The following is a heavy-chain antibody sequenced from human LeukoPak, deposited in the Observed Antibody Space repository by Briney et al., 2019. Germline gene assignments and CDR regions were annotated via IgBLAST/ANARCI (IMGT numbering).Heavy chain of an antibody. J-gene: IGHJ6*02. Sequence: GASVTVSCTASGYTFTGYYMHWVRQAPGQGLEWMGWINPNSGSTNYAHKFQGRVTMTRDASISTAYMELSRLRSDDTAVYYCARGLAFDSLSDIMDVWGQGTTVTVSS. V-gene: IGHV1-2*02. CDR1: GYTFTGYY. D-gene: IGHD3-3*02. CDR3: ARGLAFDSLSDIMDV. CDR2: INPNSGST.